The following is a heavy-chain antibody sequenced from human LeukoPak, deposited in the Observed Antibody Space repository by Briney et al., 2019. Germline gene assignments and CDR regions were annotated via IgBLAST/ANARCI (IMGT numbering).Heavy chain of an antibody. CDR1: GYTFTSYG. CDR2: IGAYNGNT. V-gene: IGHV1-18*01. CDR3: ARVNDHDGPGFFDY. D-gene: IGHD1-1*01. Sequence: ASVKVSCKASGYTFTSYGISWVRQAPGQGLEWMGWIGAYNGNTNYAQKLQGRVTMTTDTSTSTAYMELRSLRSDDTAVYYRARVNDHDGPGFFDYWGQGTLVTVSS. J-gene: IGHJ4*02.